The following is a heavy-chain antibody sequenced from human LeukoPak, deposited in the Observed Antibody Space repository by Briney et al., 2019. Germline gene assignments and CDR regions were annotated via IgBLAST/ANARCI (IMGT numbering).Heavy chain of an antibody. CDR2: INSDGSSR. CDR1: GFTFSNYW. V-gene: IGHV3-74*01. CDR3: ASASSHRIAAGGDY. D-gene: IGHD6-13*01. Sequence: LWGVLRLSCAASGFTFSNYWMHWVRQAPGKGLVWVSRINSDGSSRNYADSVKGRFTISRDNAKNTLYLQMNSLRAEDTAVYYCASASSHRIAAGGDYWGQGTLVTVSS. J-gene: IGHJ4*02.